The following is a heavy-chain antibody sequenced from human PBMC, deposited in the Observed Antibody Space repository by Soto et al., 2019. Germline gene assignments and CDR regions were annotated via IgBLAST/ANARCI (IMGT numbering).Heavy chain of an antibody. D-gene: IGHD2-15*01. J-gene: IGHJ6*02. Sequence: GGSLRLSCAASGFTFSSYAMSWVRQAPGKGLEWVSAISGSGGSTYYADSVKGRFTISRDNSKNTLYLQMNSLGAEDTAVYYCATDCSGGSCRLYYYYYYGMDVWGQGTTVTVSS. CDR1: GFTFSSYA. CDR3: ATDCSGGSCRLYYYYYYGMDV. CDR2: ISGSGGST. V-gene: IGHV3-23*01.